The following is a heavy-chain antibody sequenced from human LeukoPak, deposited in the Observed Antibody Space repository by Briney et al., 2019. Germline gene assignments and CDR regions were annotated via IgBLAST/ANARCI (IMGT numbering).Heavy chain of an antibody. J-gene: IGHJ5*02. V-gene: IGHV3-9*01. CDR2: ISWNSGSI. CDR1: GFTFDDYA. D-gene: IGHD1-26*01. Sequence: GGSLRLSCAASGFTFDDYAMHWVRQAPGKGLEWVSGISWNSGSIGYADSVKGRFTISRDNAKNSLYLQMNSLRAEDTAVYYCAKNCRAATNWFDPWGQGTLVTVSS. CDR3: AKNCRAATNWFDP.